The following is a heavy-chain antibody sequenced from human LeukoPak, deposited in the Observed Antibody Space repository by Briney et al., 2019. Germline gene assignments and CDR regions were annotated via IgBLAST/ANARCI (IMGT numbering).Heavy chain of an antibody. Sequence: SETLSLTCTVSGGSISSGGYYWSWIRQPPGKGLEWIGYIYHSGSTYYNPSLKSRVTISVDRSKNQFSLKLSSVTAADTAVYYCARGAPVTRGSYYMDVWGKGTTVTVSS. CDR2: IYHSGST. CDR3: ARGAPVTRGSYYMDV. V-gene: IGHV4-30-2*01. CDR1: GGSISSGGYY. J-gene: IGHJ6*03. D-gene: IGHD3-10*01.